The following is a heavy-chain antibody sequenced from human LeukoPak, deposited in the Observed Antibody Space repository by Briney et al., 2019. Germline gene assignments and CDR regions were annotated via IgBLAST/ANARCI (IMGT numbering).Heavy chain of an antibody. Sequence: GGSLSLSCAASGFTFSNYWMSWVRQAPGKGLEWVANIEEDGSEKYYVDSVKGRFTISRDNARNSLYLQMNSLRAEDTAVYYRASGRQLGYWGQGTLVTVSS. D-gene: IGHD6-13*01. CDR1: GFTFSNYW. J-gene: IGHJ4*02. CDR3: ASGRQLGY. CDR2: IEEDGSEK. V-gene: IGHV3-7*01.